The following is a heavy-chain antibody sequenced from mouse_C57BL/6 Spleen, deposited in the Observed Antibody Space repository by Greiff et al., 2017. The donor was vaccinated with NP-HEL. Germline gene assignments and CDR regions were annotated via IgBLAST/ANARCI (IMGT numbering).Heavy chain of an antibody. D-gene: IGHD3-2*02. CDR2: INPGSGGT. J-gene: IGHJ3*01. V-gene: IGHV1-54*01. CDR3: ARSLDSSGPAWFAY. Sequence: QVQLKESGAELVRPGTSVKVSCKASGYAFTNYLIEWVKQRPGQGLEWIGVINPGSGGTNYNEKFKGKATLTADKSSSTAYMQLSSLTSEDSAVYFCARSLDSSGPAWFAYWGQGTLVTVSA. CDR1: GYAFTNYL.